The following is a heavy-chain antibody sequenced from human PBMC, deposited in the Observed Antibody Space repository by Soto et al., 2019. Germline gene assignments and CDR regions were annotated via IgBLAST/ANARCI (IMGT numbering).Heavy chain of an antibody. J-gene: IGHJ3*02. CDR3: ARDGYYLRTFGI. CDR1: GGSVGTGAYY. CDR2: TLYSGST. D-gene: IGHD3-22*01. V-gene: IGHV4-61*08. Sequence: QVQLQESGPGLVTPSETLSLTCRVSGGSVGTGAYYWSWIRQPPGKGLEWIGYTLYSGSTNYNPSLQCLQSRVTISVDTSRNQFSLRLTSVTAADTALYYCARDGYYLRTFGIWGQGTLVTVSS.